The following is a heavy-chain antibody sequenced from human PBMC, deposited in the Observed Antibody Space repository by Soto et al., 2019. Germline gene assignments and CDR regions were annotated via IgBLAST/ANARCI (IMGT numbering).Heavy chain of an antibody. Sequence: EVQLLESGGGLVQPGGSLRLSCAASGFTFSSYWMSWVRQAPGKGLEWVANIKQDGSEKYYVDSVKGRFTISRDNAKNSLYLQMNSLRAEDTAVYYCARDSYKKHVGSYFDYWGQGTLVTVSS. V-gene: IGHV3-7*03. CDR1: GFTFSSYW. D-gene: IGHD1-20*01. CDR3: ARDSYKKHVGSYFDY. J-gene: IGHJ4*02. CDR2: IKQDGSEK.